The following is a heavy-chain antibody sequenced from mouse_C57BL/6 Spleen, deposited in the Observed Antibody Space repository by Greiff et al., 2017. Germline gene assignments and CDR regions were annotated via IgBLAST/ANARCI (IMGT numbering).Heavy chain of an antibody. CDR1: GYTFTSYW. V-gene: IGHV1-64*01. CDR3: AYYYGSSYEYFDV. D-gene: IGHD1-1*01. J-gene: IGHJ1*03. Sequence: QVQLQQPGAELVKPGASVKLSCKASGYTFTSYWMHWVKQRPGQGLEWIGMIHPNSGSTNYNEKFKSKATLTVDKSSSTAYMQLSGLTSEDSAVYYCAYYYGSSYEYFDVWGTGTTVTVSS. CDR2: IHPNSGST.